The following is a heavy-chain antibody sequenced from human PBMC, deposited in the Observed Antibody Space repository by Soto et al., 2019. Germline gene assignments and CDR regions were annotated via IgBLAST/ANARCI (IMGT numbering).Heavy chain of an antibody. CDR1: GGTFSSYA. V-gene: IGHV1-69*12. CDR3: ASSAMYHYYYGMDV. CDR2: IIPICGTA. Sequence: QVQLVQSGAEVTKPGSSVKVSCKASGGTFSSYAISWVRHAPGQGLEWMGGIIPICGTANYAQKFQGRFTITGDESTSTAYMELSSLSSEDTAVYYCASSAMYHYYYGMDVWGQGTTVTVSS. D-gene: IGHD2-2*01. J-gene: IGHJ6*02.